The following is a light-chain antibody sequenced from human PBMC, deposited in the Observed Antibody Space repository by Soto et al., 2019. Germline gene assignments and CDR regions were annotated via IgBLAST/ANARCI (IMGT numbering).Light chain of an antibody. J-gene: IGKJ1*01. CDR3: QHYGRSSWT. CDR2: GAS. V-gene: IGKV3-20*01. CDR1: QTVRSSF. Sequence: IELTQSPGTLSLSPGERVTLSCRASQTVRSSFVAWYQQKPGQAPRLLIYGASTRATGITDRFSGSGSGTDFTLTISSLEPEDLAVYYCQHYGRSSWTFGQGTKVAIK.